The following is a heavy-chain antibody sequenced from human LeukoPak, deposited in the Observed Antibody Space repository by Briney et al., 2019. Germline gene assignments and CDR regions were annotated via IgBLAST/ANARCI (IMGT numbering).Heavy chain of an antibody. CDR1: GGSISSGSYY. CDR2: IYTNSGNT. CDR3: ARVPSDDDFWSGYLPYFDY. Sequence: PSETLSLTCTVSGGSISSGSYYWSWIRQPAGKGLEWIGRIYTNSGNTNYNPSLKSRVTISVDTSKSQFSLKLSSVTAADTAVYYCARVPSDDDFWSGYLPYFDYWGQGNLVTVSS. D-gene: IGHD3-3*01. V-gene: IGHV4-61*02. J-gene: IGHJ4*02.